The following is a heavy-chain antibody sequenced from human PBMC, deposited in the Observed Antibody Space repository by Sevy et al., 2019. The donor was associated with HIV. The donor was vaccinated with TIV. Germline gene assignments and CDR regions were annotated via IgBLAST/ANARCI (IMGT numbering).Heavy chain of an antibody. V-gene: IGHV3-15*01. Sequence: GGSLRLSCAASGFTFTNTWMTWVRQAPGKGREWVGGIKSKTDGGTGDYAAPVKGRFSISRDDSKNTLYLQMNSLKTEDTAVYYCTTGDPYNRYGYMRPYFFDYWGQGTLVTVSS. CDR2: IKSKTDGGTG. D-gene: IGHD5-18*01. CDR1: GFTFTNTW. CDR3: TTGDPYNRYGYMRPYFFDY. J-gene: IGHJ4*02.